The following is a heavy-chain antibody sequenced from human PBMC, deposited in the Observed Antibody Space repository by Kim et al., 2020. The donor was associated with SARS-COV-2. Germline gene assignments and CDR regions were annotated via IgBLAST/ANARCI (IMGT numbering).Heavy chain of an antibody. CDR3: ANVVYTDGYIYYYYYA. CDR2: ISGGGINK. CDR1: GFTFNTYD. V-gene: IGHV3-23*01. D-gene: IGHD2-8*02. Sequence: GGSLRLSCVASGFTFNTYDMSWVRQAPGKGLEWVSVISGGGINKFYADSVRGRFTISRDNSKNTLYLQMNRLRDETTALYYSANVVYTDGYIYYYYYA. J-gene: IGHJ6*01.